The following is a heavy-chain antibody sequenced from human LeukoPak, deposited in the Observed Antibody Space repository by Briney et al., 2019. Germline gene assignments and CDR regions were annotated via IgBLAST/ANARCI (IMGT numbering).Heavy chain of an antibody. D-gene: IGHD1-7*01. V-gene: IGHV4-38-2*02. J-gene: IGHJ3*02. CDR2: LSHGGTT. CDR1: GYSISSGYY. CDR3: ARDGTTTSGDAFNI. Sequence: PSETLSLTCAVSGYSISSGYYWGWIRQPPGKGLQWIGSLSHGGTTFYNPSLKSRVTMSVDTSRSQFSLNLASVTAADTAIYYCARDGTTTSGDAFNIWGQGTTVIVSS.